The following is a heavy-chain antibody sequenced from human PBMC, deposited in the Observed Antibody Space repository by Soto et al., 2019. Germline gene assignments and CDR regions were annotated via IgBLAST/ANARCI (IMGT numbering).Heavy chain of an antibody. Sequence: GGSLILSCAASGFTFDDSAMQWVRQAPGKGLEWVSGITWNSGNIHYADSVKGRFTISRDSAKNTLYLQMNSLRAEDTAVYYCARVPYCSSSGCYSWFDPWGQGT. CDR3: ARVPYCSSSGCYSWFDP. CDR1: GFTFDDSA. D-gene: IGHD2-2*01. J-gene: IGHJ5*02. V-gene: IGHV3-9*01. CDR2: ITWNSGNI.